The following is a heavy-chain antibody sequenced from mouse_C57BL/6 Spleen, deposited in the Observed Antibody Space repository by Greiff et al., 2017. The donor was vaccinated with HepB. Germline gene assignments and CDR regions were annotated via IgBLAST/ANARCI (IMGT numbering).Heavy chain of an antibody. CDR2: ISYDGSN. CDR1: GYSITSGYY. V-gene: IGHV3-6*01. Sequence: EVKLMESGPGLVKPSQSLSLTCSVTGYSITSGYYWNWIRQFPGNKLEWMGYISYDGSNNYNPSLKNRISITRDTSKNQFFLKLNSVTTEDTATYYCARYTTVVAESFDYWGQGTTLTVSS. J-gene: IGHJ2*01. D-gene: IGHD1-1*01. CDR3: ARYTTVVAESFDY.